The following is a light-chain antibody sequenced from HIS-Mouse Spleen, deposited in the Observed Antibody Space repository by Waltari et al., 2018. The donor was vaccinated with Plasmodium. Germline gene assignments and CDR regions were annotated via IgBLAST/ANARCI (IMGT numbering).Light chain of an antibody. CDR2: GKN. J-gene: IGLJ2*01. Sequence: SSELTQDPAVSVALGQTVRITCQGDSLRRYYASWYKQKPGQAPVLVIYGKNNRPSGIPDRFSGSSSGNTASLTITGAQAEDEADYYCNSRDSSGNHVVFGGGTKLTVL. CDR1: SLRRYY. V-gene: IGLV3-19*01. CDR3: NSRDSSGNHVV.